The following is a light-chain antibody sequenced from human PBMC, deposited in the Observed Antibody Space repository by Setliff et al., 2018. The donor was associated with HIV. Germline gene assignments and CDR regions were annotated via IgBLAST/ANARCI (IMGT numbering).Light chain of an antibody. CDR3: SSYTSRSTYA. CDR2: DVR. CDR1: NSDIGGYEY. Sequence: QSALTQFASVSGSPGQSITISCTGTNSDIGGYEYVSWYQQKPGKAPKLIIHDVRNRPSGVSNRFSGSKSGNTASLTISGLQAEDEGDYYCSSYTSRSTYAFGSGTKGTVL. V-gene: IGLV2-14*01. J-gene: IGLJ1*01.